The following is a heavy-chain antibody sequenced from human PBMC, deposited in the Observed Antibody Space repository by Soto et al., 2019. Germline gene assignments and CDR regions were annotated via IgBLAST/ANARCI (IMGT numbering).Heavy chain of an antibody. CDR2: TYYRSKWYN. CDR1: GDSVSRNSAA. V-gene: IGHV6-1*01. J-gene: IGHJ4*02. D-gene: IGHD6-19*01. CDR3: ARGTSGVAVANFDS. Sequence: SQTLSLTCAISGDSVSRNSAAWNWIRRSPSRGLEWLGRTYYRSKWYNDYAVSLKSRITVNPDTSKNQFSLQLSSVTPEDTAVYYCARGTSGVAVANFDSWGQGTLVTVSS.